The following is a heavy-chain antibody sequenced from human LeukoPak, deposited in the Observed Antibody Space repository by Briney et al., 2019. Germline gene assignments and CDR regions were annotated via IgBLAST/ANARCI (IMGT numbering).Heavy chain of an antibody. D-gene: IGHD5-12*01. CDR3: ARDKYTGYETFDY. J-gene: IGHJ4*02. V-gene: IGHV1-2*02. Sequence: ASVKVSCKASGYTFTGYYIHWVRQAPGQGLEWMGWINHNNGGTNYAQKFQGRVTMTRDTSISTAYMELNRLTSDDTAVYYCARDKYTGYETFDYWGQGTPVTVSS. CDR2: INHNNGGT. CDR1: GYTFTGYY.